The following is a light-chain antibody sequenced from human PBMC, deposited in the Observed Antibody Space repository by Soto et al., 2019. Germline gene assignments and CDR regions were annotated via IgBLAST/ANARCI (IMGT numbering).Light chain of an antibody. J-gene: IGLJ3*02. Sequence: QSVLTQPPSASGTPGQGVTISCSGSSSNIGSNYGYWYQQVPGTAPKLLIYRDDQRPSGVPDRFSGSKSGTSASLAISGLRSEDEADYYCSSYTSSSTPLVFGGGTQLTVL. CDR1: SSNIGSNY. V-gene: IGLV1-47*02. CDR2: RDD. CDR3: SSYTSSSTPLV.